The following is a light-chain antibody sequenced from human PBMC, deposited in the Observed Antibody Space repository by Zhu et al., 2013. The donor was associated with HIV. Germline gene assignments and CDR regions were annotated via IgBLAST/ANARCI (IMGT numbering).Light chain of an antibody. V-gene: IGLV2-14*01. J-gene: IGLJ2*01. CDR3: SSYTSSSIYVV. Sequence: QSALTQPASVSGSPGQSITISCTGTSSDVGGYNYVSWYQQHPGKAPKLMIYEVSNRPSGVSNRFSGSKSGNTASLTISGLQAEDGADYYCSSYTSSSIYVVFGGGTKLTVL. CDR2: EVS. CDR1: SSDVGGYNY.